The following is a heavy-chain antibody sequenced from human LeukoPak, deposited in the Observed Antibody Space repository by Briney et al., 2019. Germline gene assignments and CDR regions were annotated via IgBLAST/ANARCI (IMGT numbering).Heavy chain of an antibody. CDR1: GYTLTELS. J-gene: IGHJ4*02. CDR2: FDPEDGET. V-gene: IGHV1-24*01. CDR3: ATSLTVGGAISFDY. D-gene: IGHD3-16*02. Sequence: GASVKVSCKVSGYTLTELSMHWVRQAPGKGLEWMGGFDPEDGETTYAQKFQGRVTMTEDTSTDTAYMELSSLRSEDTAVYYCATSLTVGGAISFDYWGQGTLVTVSS.